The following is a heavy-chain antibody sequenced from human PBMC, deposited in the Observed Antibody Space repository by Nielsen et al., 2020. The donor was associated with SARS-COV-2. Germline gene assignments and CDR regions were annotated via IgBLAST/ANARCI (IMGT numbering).Heavy chain of an antibody. Sequence: ASVKVSCKASGYTFTSYGISWVRQAPGQGLEWMGWISAYNGNTNYAQKLQGRVTMTTDTSTSTAYMELRSLRSDDTAVYYCARDQGYSGYGAASWFDPWGQGTLVTVSS. V-gene: IGHV1-18*01. CDR1: GYTFTSYG. J-gene: IGHJ5*02. CDR2: ISAYNGNT. CDR3: ARDQGYSGYGAASWFDP. D-gene: IGHD5-12*01.